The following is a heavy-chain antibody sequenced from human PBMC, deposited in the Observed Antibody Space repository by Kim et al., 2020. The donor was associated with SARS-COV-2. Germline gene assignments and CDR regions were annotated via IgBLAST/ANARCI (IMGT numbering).Heavy chain of an antibody. V-gene: IGHV3-30*18. Sequence: GGSLRLSCAASGFTFSSYGMHWVRQAPGKGLEWVAVISYDGSNKYYADSVKGRFTISRDNSKNTLYLQMNSLRAEDTAVYYCAKDWQQLANSMGYYWGQGTLVTVSS. CDR2: ISYDGSNK. CDR1: GFTFSSYG. J-gene: IGHJ4*02. CDR3: AKDWQQLANSMGYY. D-gene: IGHD6-13*01.